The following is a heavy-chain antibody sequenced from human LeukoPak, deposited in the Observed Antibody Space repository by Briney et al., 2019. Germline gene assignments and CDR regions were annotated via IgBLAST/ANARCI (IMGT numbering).Heavy chain of an antibody. CDR2: IYSGGST. D-gene: IGHD3-10*01. CDR3: AGMDYYGSGRGWFDP. V-gene: IGHV3-53*01. CDR1: GFTVSSNY. J-gene: IGHJ5*02. Sequence: TGGSLRLSCAASGFTVSSNYISWVRQAPGKGLEWVSVIYSGGSTYYADSVKGRFTISRDNSKNTLYLQMNSLRAEDTAVYYCAGMDYYGSGRGWFDPWGQGTLVTVSS.